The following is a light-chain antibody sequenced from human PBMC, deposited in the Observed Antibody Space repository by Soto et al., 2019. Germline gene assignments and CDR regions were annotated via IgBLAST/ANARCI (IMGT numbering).Light chain of an antibody. J-gene: IGLJ3*02. CDR3: ALYMGGGIWV. CDR1: SGSVSSSYY. CDR2: TTS. Sequence: QTVVTQSPSFSVSPGGTVTLTCGLTSGSVSSSYYTSCSQQTPGQAPRSLIYTTSTRSSGVPDRFSGSILGNKAALIITVAQADAEAHYYCALYMGGGIWVFGGGTKLTVL. V-gene: IGLV8-61*01.